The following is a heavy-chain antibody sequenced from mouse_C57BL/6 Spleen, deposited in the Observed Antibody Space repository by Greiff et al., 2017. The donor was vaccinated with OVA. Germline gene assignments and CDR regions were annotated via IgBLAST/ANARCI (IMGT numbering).Heavy chain of an antibody. CDR1: GYSFTGYY. D-gene: IGHD2-3*01. CDR2: INPSTGGT. Sequence: EVQLVESGPELVKPGASVKISCKASGYSFTGYYMNWVKQSPEKSLEWIGEINPSTGGTTYNQKFKAKATLTVDKSSSTAYMQLKSLTSEDSAVYYCARGHDGYWENFDYRGQGTTLTVSS. V-gene: IGHV1-42*01. J-gene: IGHJ2*01. CDR3: ARGHDGYWENFDY.